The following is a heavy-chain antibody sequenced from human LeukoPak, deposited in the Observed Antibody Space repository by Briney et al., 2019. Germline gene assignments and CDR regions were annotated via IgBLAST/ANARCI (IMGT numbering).Heavy chain of an antibody. D-gene: IGHD1-7*01. J-gene: IGHJ4*02. CDR1: GFTVSSNY. Sequence: GGSLRLSCAASGFTVSSNYMSWVRQAPGKGLEWVSVIYSGGSTYYADSVKGRFTISRDNSKNTLYLQMNSLRAEDTAVYYCARGPSGTIFATIVRKPYYFDYWGQGTLVTVSS. CDR3: ARGPSGTIFATIVRKPYYFDY. V-gene: IGHV3-66*01. CDR2: IYSGGST.